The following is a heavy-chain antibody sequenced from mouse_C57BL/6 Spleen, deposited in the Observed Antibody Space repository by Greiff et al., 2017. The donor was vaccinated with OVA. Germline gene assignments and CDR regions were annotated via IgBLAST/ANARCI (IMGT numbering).Heavy chain of an antibody. CDR3: ARVANWPYTPMDY. J-gene: IGHJ4*01. D-gene: IGHD4-1*01. V-gene: IGHV5-4*03. CDR1: GFTFSSYA. CDR2: ISDGGSYT. Sequence: EVKVVESGGGLVKPGGSLKLSCAASGFTFSSYAMSWVRQTPEKRLEWVATISDGGSYTYYPDNVKGRFTISRDNAKNNLYLQMSHLKSEDTAMYYCARVANWPYTPMDYWGQGTSVTVSS.